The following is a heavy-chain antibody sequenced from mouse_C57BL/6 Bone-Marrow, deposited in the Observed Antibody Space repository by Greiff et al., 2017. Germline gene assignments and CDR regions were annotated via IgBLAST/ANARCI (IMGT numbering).Heavy chain of an antibody. J-gene: IGHJ2*01. CDR3: AGDSSGLDY. D-gene: IGHD3-2*02. V-gene: IGHV1-59*01. Sequence: QVQLKQSGAELVRPGTSVKLSCKASGYTFTSYWMHWVKQRPGQGLEWIGVIDPSDSYTNYNQKFKGKATLTVDTSSSTAYMQLSSLTSEDSAVYYCAGDSSGLDYWGQGTTLTVSS. CDR1: GYTFTSYW. CDR2: IDPSDSYT.